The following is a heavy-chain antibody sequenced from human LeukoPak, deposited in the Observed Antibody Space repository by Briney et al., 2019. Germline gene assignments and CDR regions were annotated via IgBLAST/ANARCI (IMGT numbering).Heavy chain of an antibody. D-gene: IGHD2-8*01. V-gene: IGHV3-9*01. Sequence: PGGSLRLSCAASGFNFDGNAMPWVRQVPGKGLEWVSGISWDSANIGYADSVKGRFTISRDNTKDSLYLQMNSLRAEDTALYYCAKESSVYCTDGVCSLDYWGQGSLVTVSS. J-gene: IGHJ4*02. CDR3: AKESSVYCTDGVCSLDY. CDR1: GFNFDGNA. CDR2: ISWDSANI.